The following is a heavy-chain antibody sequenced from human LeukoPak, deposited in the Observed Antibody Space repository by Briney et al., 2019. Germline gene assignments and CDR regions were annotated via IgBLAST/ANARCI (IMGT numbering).Heavy chain of an antibody. Sequence: SSVKVSCKASGGTFSSYAISWVRQAPGQGLEWMGGIIPIFGTANYAQKFQGRVTITADEPLSTAYMEPNRQTSEDTAVYYCAIRFWSGYYYFDYWGQGTLVTVSS. D-gene: IGHD3-3*01. CDR2: IIPIFGTA. J-gene: IGHJ4*02. CDR1: GGTFSSYA. CDR3: AIRFWSGYYYFDY. V-gene: IGHV1-69*01.